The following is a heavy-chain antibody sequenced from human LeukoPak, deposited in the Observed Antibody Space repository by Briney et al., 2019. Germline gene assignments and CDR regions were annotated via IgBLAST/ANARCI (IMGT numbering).Heavy chain of an antibody. Sequence: PGGSLRLSCAPSGFTLSNYEKNWVRLTPGKGLEWISYITKGGATVLYAESVKGRFTISRDNANSSLYLQMNSLRAEDTAVYFCARLSVSITRRFDLWGQGTLVTVSS. CDR3: ARLSVSITRRFDL. D-gene: IGHD3-3*01. CDR2: ITKGGATV. V-gene: IGHV3-48*03. J-gene: IGHJ5*02. CDR1: GFTLSNYE.